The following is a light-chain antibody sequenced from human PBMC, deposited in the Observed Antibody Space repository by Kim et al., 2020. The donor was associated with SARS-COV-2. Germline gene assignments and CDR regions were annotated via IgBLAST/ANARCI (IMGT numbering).Light chain of an antibody. J-gene: IGKJ1*01. CDR3: QHSNSIWK. CDR2: AAS. CDR1: QSIDKY. V-gene: IGKV1-39*01. Sequence: DIQMTQSPSSLSASVGDSVTITCRASQSIDKYLNWYHQRPGKAPDLLIYAASTLEGGVPSRFSGSGSGTDFTLTITNLQPEDVGNYYYQHSNSIWKFGQGTKVDIK.